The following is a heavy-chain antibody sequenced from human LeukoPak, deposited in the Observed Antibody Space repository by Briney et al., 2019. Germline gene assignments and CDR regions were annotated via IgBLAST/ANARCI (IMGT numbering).Heavy chain of an antibody. D-gene: IGHD3-22*01. Sequence: ASVKVSCKASGGTFSSYAISWVRQAPGQGPEWMGRIIPILGIANYAQKFQGRVTITADKSTSTAYMELSSLRSEDTAVYYCARGVYDSSGYWYWGQGTLITVSS. CDR2: IIPILGIA. CDR1: GGTFSSYA. V-gene: IGHV1-69*04. CDR3: ARGVYDSSGYWY. J-gene: IGHJ4*02.